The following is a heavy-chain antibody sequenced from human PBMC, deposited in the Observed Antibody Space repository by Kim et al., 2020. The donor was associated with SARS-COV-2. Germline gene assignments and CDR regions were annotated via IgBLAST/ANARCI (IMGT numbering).Heavy chain of an antibody. CDR1: GGSISSYY. CDR2: IYYSGST. V-gene: IGHV4-59*13. Sequence: SETLSLTCTVSGGSISSYYWSWIRQPPGKGLEWIGYIYYSGSTNYNPSLKSRVTISVDTSKNQFSLKLSSVTAADTAVYYCARVMLMREPGFYYYYGMDVWGQGTTVTVSS. D-gene: IGHD1-26*01. J-gene: IGHJ6*02. CDR3: ARVMLMREPGFYYYYGMDV.